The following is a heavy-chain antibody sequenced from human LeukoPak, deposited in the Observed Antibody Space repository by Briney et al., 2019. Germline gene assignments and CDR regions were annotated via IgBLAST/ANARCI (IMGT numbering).Heavy chain of an antibody. CDR3: VKDILPGGIALAGSDDGLDV. V-gene: IGHV3-43*02. CDR1: GFNFDDCA. D-gene: IGHD6-19*01. Sequence: PGGSLRLSCVASGFNFDDCAMHWVRQAPGKGLEWVCLISGDGGDTYYADSVKGRFTISRDNSKNSLYLQMHSLRTEDTALYYCVKDILPGGIALAGSDDGLDVWGQGTTVAVSS. CDR2: ISGDGGDT. J-gene: IGHJ6*02.